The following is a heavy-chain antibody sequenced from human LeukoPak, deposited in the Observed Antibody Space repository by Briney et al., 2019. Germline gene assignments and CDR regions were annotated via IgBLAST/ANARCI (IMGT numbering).Heavy chain of an antibody. V-gene: IGHV3-48*03. Sequence: QPGGSLRLSCAASGFTFSSYEMKWVRQAPGKGLEWVSYISNSGSARNYADSVKGRFTISRDNAKNSLYLQMNSLRAEDTAVYYCAREDCSSTSCYDPSVSDYWGQGTLVTVSS. D-gene: IGHD2-2*01. CDR3: AREDCSSTSCYDPSVSDY. J-gene: IGHJ4*02. CDR1: GFTFSSYE. CDR2: ISNSGSAR.